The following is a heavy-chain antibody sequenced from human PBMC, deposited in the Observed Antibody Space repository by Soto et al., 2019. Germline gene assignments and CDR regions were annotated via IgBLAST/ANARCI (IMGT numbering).Heavy chain of an antibody. J-gene: IGHJ4*02. CDR1: GGSISSGDYY. CDR2: IYYSGST. D-gene: IGHD3-22*01. CDR3: ARNDDSSGYYPLWGY. Sequence: QVQLQESGPGLVKPSQTLSLTCTVSGGSISSGDYYWSWIRQPPGKGLEWIGYIYYSGSTYYNPSLKSRVTTXXDXSXXPSSLKLSSVTAADTAVYYCARNDDSSGYYPLWGYWGQGTLVTVSS. V-gene: IGHV4-30-4*01.